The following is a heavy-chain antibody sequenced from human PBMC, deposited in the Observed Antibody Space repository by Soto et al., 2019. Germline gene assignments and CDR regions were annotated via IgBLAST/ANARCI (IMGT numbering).Heavy chain of an antibody. V-gene: IGHV4-4*02. CDR1: GGSITSNW. Sequence: PSETLSLTCAVSGGSITSNWWSWVRQPPGKGLEWIGEIHHSGSFNYNPSLKSRVTISADTSKNQFSLKLTSVTAADTAVYYCARGSTTEKVDSWGQGTLVTVSS. D-gene: IGHD4-17*01. CDR2: IHHSGSF. CDR3: ARGSTTEKVDS. J-gene: IGHJ4*02.